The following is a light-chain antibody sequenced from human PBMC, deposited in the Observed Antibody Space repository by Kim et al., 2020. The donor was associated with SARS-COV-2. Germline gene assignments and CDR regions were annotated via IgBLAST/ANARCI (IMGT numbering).Light chain of an antibody. Sequence: SSELTQDPAVSVALGQTVRITCQGDSLNYFANWYQHKPGQAPVLVIYGENNRPSGIPDRFSGSISGNTASLTIAGAQAEDEADYYCNCRDNNEEVFGGGTKVTVL. CDR2: GEN. CDR3: NCRDNNEEV. CDR1: SLNYF. V-gene: IGLV3-19*01. J-gene: IGLJ2*01.